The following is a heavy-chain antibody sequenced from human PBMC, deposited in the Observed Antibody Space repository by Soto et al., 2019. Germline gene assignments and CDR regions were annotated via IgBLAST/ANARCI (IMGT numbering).Heavy chain of an antibody. CDR2: IRSKSDGGTT. J-gene: IGHJ5*02. CDR1: GFTFNSAW. V-gene: IGHV3-15*01. D-gene: IGHD4-17*01. Sequence: EVQLVESGGGLVKPGASLRLSCAASGFTFNSAWMSWVRQAPGKGLEWVGRIRSKSDGGTTDCAAPVRGRFSISRDDSKNTLYLQMSSLEIEDTAVYYCTEGTSSWGQGTLVTVSS. CDR3: TEGTSS.